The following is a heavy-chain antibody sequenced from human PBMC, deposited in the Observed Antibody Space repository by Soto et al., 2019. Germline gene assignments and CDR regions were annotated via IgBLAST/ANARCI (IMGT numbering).Heavy chain of an antibody. CDR3: ARGSSPVSSFYGVGV. CDR1: GFTFSTYA. V-gene: IGHV3-23*01. CDR2: ISGTGDTA. J-gene: IGHJ6*02. Sequence: PGGSLRLSCAASGFTFSTYAISWVRQAPGKGLEWVSIISGTGDTAYYADSVKGRFTVSRDNSKNTLDLQMNSLRAEDAAVYYCARGSSPVSSFYGVGVWGQGTSVTV.